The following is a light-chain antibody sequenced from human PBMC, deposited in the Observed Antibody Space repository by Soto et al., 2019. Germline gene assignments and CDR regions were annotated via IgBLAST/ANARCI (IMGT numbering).Light chain of an antibody. V-gene: IGKV3-15*01. CDR2: GAS. CDR3: QQYNNWLPIT. J-gene: IGKJ5*01. CDR1: QSVSSN. Sequence: EIVMTQSPATLSVSPGARAPLSCRASQSVSSNLAWYQQKPGQAPRLLIYGASTRATGIPARFSGSGSGTEFTLTISSLQSEDFAVYYCQQYNNWLPITFGQGTRLENK.